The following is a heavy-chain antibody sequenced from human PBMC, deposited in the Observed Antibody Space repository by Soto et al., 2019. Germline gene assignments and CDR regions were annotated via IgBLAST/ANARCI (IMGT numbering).Heavy chain of an antibody. J-gene: IGHJ5*02. D-gene: IGHD3-3*01. CDR3: ACDTADFCSGYSNWFDP. CDR1: GGSVSSGSYY. CDR2: IYYSGST. V-gene: IGHV4-61*01. Sequence: SETLSLTCTVSGGSVSSGSYYWSWIRQPPGKGLERIGYIYYSGSTNYNPSLKSRVTISVDTSKNQFSLKLSSVTAADTAVYYCACDTADFCSGYSNWFDPWGQGTLVTVSS.